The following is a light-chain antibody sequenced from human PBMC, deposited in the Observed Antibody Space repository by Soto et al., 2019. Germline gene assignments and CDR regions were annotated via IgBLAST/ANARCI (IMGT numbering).Light chain of an antibody. Sequence: EFVLTQTPGTLSLSPGERATLSCRASQSVTRSHLAWYQQKPGQAPRLLIYGASTRATGIPDRFSGSGSDTDFSLTIRRLDPEDFAMYYCLLYFSPDRYTFGPGTKVQIK. CDR1: QSVTRSH. V-gene: IGKV3-20*01. CDR3: LLYFSPDRYT. CDR2: GAS. J-gene: IGKJ2*01.